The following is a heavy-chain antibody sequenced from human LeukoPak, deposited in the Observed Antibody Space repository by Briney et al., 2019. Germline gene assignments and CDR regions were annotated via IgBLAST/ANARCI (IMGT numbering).Heavy chain of an antibody. J-gene: IGHJ4*02. CDR1: GLTFSGSA. D-gene: IGHD2-15*01. CDR2: ISGSGNST. Sequence: PGGSLRLSCAASGLTFSGSAMSWVRQAPGKGPEWVSLISGSGNSTYYADSVKGRFTISRDNSNNMLYLQMNSLRAEDMAIYYCAKVLVLVSANRYYFDYWGQGTLVTVSS. CDR3: AKVLVLVSANRYYFDY. V-gene: IGHV3-23*01.